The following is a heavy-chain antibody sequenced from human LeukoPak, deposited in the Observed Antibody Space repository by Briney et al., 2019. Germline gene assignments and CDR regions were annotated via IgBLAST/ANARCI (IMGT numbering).Heavy chain of an antibody. Sequence: ASVKVSCKASGYTFTSYGISWVRQAPGQGLEWMGWISAYNGNTNYAQKLQGRVTMTTDTSTSTAYMELRGLRSDDTAVYYCSRDRGSPPRYYYYMDVWGKGTTVTVSS. CDR1: GYTFTSYG. J-gene: IGHJ6*03. V-gene: IGHV1-18*01. CDR3: SRDRGSPPRYYYYMDV. D-gene: IGHD6-13*01. CDR2: ISAYNGNT.